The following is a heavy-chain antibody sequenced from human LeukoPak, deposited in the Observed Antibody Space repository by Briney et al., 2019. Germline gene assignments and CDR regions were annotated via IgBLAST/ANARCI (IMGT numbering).Heavy chain of an antibody. V-gene: IGHV3-23*01. J-gene: IGHJ1*01. D-gene: IGHD4-17*01. CDR3: AKEIYGDSTGARFQH. CDR2: ISGSGGST. CDR1: GFRFSSYA. Sequence: PGGSLRLSCAASGFRFSSYAMSWVRQAPGKGLEWVSVISGSGGSTYYADSVKGRFTVSRDNSKNTVYLKMNSLRAEDTAVYYCAKEIYGDSTGARFQHWGQGTLLTVPS.